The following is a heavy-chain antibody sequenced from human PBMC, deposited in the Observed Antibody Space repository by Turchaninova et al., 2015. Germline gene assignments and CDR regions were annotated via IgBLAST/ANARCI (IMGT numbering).Heavy chain of an antibody. V-gene: IGHV4-34*01. Sequence: QVQLQQWGAGLFKPSETLSLPCAVYGGSFNSHFWSWIRQPPGKGLEWIGEVTHSGSTNYNPSLKSRVTISVDTSKNQFSLKLNSVTAADTAVYYCARGRGGLFTTYSDNWGQGTLVTVSS. CDR1: GGSFNSHF. CDR2: VTHSGST. J-gene: IGHJ4*02. CDR3: ARGRGGLFTTYSDN. D-gene: IGHD2-15*01.